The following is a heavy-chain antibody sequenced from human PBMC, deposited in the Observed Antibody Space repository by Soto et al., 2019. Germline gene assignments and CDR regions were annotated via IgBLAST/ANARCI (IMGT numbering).Heavy chain of an antibody. V-gene: IGHV2-5*02. CDR1: GFSLTTSGVG. Sequence: QITLKESGPTLVNPTQTLTLTCSFSGFSLTTSGVGVVWVRHPPGKALEWLALIYWDDDKRYSPSLTSRLTITKDTYNIQVVLAMTTVDSVNTGTYYCAYLHCSKNTCYFMDVLRQGTTVTVAS. CDR3: AYLHCSKNTCYFMDV. D-gene: IGHD2-2*01. J-gene: IGHJ6*02. CDR2: IYWDDDK.